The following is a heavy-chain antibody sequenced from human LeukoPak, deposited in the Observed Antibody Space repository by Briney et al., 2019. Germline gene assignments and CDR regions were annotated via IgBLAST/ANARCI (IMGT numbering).Heavy chain of an antibody. D-gene: IGHD6-6*01. V-gene: IGHV3-9*03. Sequence: LRLSCAASGFTFDDYAMHWVRQAPGKGLEWVSGISWNSGSIGYADSVKGRFTISRDNAKNSLYLQMNSLRAEDMALYYCAKDMASSSSYAFDIWGQGTMVTVSS. CDR1: GFTFDDYA. CDR3: AKDMASSSSYAFDI. CDR2: ISWNSGSI. J-gene: IGHJ3*02.